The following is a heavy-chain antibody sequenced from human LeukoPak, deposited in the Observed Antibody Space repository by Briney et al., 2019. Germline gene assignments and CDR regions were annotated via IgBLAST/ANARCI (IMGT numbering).Heavy chain of an antibody. V-gene: IGHV3-21*01. J-gene: IGHJ4*02. CDR2: ISSSSSYI. D-gene: IGHD1-1*01. CDR3: AREAKTGSFDY. CDR1: GFTFSSYS. Sequence: GGSLRLSCAASGFTFSSYSMNWVRQAPGKGLEWVSSISSSSSYIYYADSVKGRFTTSRDNAKNSLYLQMNSLRAEDTAVSYCAREAKTGSFDYWGQGTLVTVSS.